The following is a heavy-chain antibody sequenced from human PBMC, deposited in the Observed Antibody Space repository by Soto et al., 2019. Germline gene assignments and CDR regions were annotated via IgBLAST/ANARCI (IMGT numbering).Heavy chain of an antibody. Sequence: ASVKVSCKASGGTFSSYAISWVRQAPGQGLEWMGGIIPIFGTANYAQKFQGRVTITADESTSTAYMELSSLRSEDTAVYYCARTSHLPSSGWPSKPGEHLDYWGQGTLVTVSS. J-gene: IGHJ4*02. D-gene: IGHD6-19*01. CDR2: IIPIFGTA. V-gene: IGHV1-69*13. CDR1: GGTFSSYA. CDR3: ARTSHLPSSGWPSKPGEHLDY.